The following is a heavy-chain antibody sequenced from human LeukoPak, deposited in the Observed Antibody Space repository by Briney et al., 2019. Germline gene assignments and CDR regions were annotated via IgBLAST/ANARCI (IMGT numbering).Heavy chain of an antibody. CDR2: IIPILGIA. J-gene: IGHJ4*02. Sequence: ASVKVSCKASGGTFSSYTISWVRQAPGQGLEWMGRIIPILGIANYAQKFQGRVTITADKSTSTAYMELRSLRSDDTAVYYCARDQIMITFGGPSPGYWGQGTLVTVSS. CDR1: GGTFSSYT. CDR3: ARDQIMITFGGPSPGY. V-gene: IGHV1-69*04. D-gene: IGHD3-16*01.